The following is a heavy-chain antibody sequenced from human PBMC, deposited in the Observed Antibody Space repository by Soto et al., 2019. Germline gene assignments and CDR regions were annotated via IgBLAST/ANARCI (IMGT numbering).Heavy chain of an antibody. D-gene: IGHD3-16*02. V-gene: IGHV3-30*18. CDR3: AKDKYRLDD. Sequence: GVSLRLSCAASGFPFSSYGMHWVRQAPGKGLEWVAVISYDGSNKYYADSVKGRFTISRDNSKNTLYLQMNSLRAEDTAVYYCAKDKYRLDDCGQGSLVTVSS. CDR1: GFPFSSYG. J-gene: IGHJ4*02. CDR2: ISYDGSNK.